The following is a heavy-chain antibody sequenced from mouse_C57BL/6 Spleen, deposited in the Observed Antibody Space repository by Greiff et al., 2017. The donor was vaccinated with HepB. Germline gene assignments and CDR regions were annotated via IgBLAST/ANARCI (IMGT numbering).Heavy chain of an antibody. Sequence: VQLQQPGAELVRPGSSVKLSCKASGYTFTSYWMDWVKQRPGQGLEWIGNIYPSDSETHYNQKFKDKATLTVDKSSSTAYMQLSSLTSEDSAVYYCARRYSNYYFDYWGQGTTLTVSS. CDR2: IYPSDSET. V-gene: IGHV1-61*01. D-gene: IGHD2-5*01. CDR1: GYTFTSYW. CDR3: ARRYSNYYFDY. J-gene: IGHJ2*01.